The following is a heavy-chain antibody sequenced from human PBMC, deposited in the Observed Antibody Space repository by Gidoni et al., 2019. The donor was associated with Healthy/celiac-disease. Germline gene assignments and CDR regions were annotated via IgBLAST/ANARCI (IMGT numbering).Heavy chain of an antibody. CDR1: GFTFSSYG. CDR2: ISYDGSNK. CDR3: ATFDIVVVAGVAFDI. J-gene: IGHJ3*02. V-gene: IGHV3-30*03. Sequence: QVQLVESGGGVVQPGRSLRLSCAASGFTFSSYGMHWVRQAPGKGLEWVAVISYDGSNKYYADSVKGRFTISRDNSKNTLYLQMNSLGAEDTAVYYCATFDIVVVAGVAFDIWGQGTMVTVSS. D-gene: IGHD2-15*01.